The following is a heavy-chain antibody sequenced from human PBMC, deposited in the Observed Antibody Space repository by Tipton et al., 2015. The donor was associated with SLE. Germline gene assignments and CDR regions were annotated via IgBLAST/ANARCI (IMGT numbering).Heavy chain of an antibody. CDR1: GFTFSDYY. CDR2: ISSNGGII. V-gene: IGHV3-11*04. D-gene: IGHD3-9*01. Sequence: GSLRLSCAASGFTFSDYYMSWIRQAPGKGLEWISYISSNGGIIYYTDSVKGRFTISRDNTKNSLYLQMNSLRAEDTALYYCAREGRLVLNYFDSWGQGTLVTVSS. CDR3: AREGRLVLNYFDS. J-gene: IGHJ4*02.